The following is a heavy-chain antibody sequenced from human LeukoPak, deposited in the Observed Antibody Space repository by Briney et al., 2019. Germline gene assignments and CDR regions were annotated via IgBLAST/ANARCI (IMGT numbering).Heavy chain of an antibody. J-gene: IGHJ6*02. Sequence: GGSLRLSCAASGFTFSSYAMSWVRQAPGKGLEWVSAISGSGGSTYYADSVKGRFTISRDNSKNTLYLQMNSLRAEDTAVYYCARIIAAAGPRGGYYYYYGMDVWGQGTTVTVSS. CDR2: ISGSGGST. CDR1: GFTFSSYA. D-gene: IGHD6-13*01. CDR3: ARIIAAAGPRGGYYYYYGMDV. V-gene: IGHV3-23*01.